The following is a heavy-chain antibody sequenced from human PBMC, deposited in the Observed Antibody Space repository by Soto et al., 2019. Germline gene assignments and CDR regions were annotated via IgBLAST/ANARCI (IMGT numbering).Heavy chain of an antibody. V-gene: IGHV4-30-2*01. Sequence: QLQLQESGSGLVKPSQTLSLTCAVSGGSISSGGYSWSWIRQPPGKGLEWIVYIYHSGSTYYNPSLTNRLTRAVDRSTNQFSPKLSSVTAADTAVYYCARVPGPWGQGTLVSVSS. CDR3: ARVPGP. D-gene: IGHD3-10*01. J-gene: IGHJ4*02. CDR1: GGSISSGGYS. CDR2: IYHSGST.